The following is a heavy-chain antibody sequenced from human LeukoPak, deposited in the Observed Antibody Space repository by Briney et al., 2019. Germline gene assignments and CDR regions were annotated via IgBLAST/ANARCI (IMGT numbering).Heavy chain of an antibody. CDR2: IHYSGST. D-gene: IGHD3-16*01. Sequence: SETLSLTCTVSGGSISSYYWSWIRQPPGKGLEGIGYIHYSGSTNYNPSLKSRVTISVDTSRNQFSLKLSSVTAAATAVYYCARGLGIDALDVWGQGTMVTVSS. CDR3: ARGLGIDALDV. J-gene: IGHJ3*01. CDR1: GGSISSYY. V-gene: IGHV4-59*01.